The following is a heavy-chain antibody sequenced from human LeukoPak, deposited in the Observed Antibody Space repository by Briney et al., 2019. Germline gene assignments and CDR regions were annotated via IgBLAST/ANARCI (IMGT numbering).Heavy chain of an antibody. Sequence: RTSETLSLTCTVSGGSISSGDYYWSWIRQPPGKGLEWIGYIYYSGSTYYNPSLKSRVTISVDTSKNQFSLKLSSVTAADTAVYYCARDHGSGSYYNGGNNWFDPWGQGTLVTVSS. J-gene: IGHJ5*02. D-gene: IGHD3-10*01. CDR1: GGSISSGDYY. V-gene: IGHV4-30-4*01. CDR3: ARDHGSGSYYNGGNNWFDP. CDR2: IYYSGST.